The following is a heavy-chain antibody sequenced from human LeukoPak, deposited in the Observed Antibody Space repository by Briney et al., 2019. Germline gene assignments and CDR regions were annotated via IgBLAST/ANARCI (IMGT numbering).Heavy chain of an antibody. V-gene: IGHV4-34*01. CDR1: GGSFSGYH. J-gene: IGHJ4*02. D-gene: IGHD5-18*01. CDR2: ITHSGST. CDR3: ARRGGYSYGWSYYFDY. Sequence: SETLSLTCAVYGGSFSGYHWSWIRQPPGKGLEWIGDITHSGSTNYNPSLKSRVTISVDTSKNQFPLKLTSVTAADTAVYYCARRGGYSYGWSYYFDYWGQGTLVTVSS.